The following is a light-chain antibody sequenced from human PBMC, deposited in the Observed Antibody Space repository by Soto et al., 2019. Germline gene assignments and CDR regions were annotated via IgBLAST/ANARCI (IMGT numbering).Light chain of an antibody. V-gene: IGKV1-39*01. J-gene: IGKJ4*01. Sequence: DIQMTQSPSSLSASVGDTVTITCRASQSINRFFNWYQQKSGKAPKVLISTTSNLQTGVPSRVSGSGSGTHFTLTITDLQPEDFATYYCQQCDSFPLTFGGGTKVEIK. CDR1: QSINRF. CDR3: QQCDSFPLT. CDR2: TTS.